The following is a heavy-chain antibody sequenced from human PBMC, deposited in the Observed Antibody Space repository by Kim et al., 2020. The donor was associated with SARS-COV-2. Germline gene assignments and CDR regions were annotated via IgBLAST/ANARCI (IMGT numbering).Heavy chain of an antibody. CDR2: IYPGDSDT. V-gene: IGHV5-51*01. CDR1: GYSFTSYW. CDR3: ARITGSFLEWLFSFDY. D-gene: IGHD3-3*01. Sequence: GESLKISCKGSGYSFTSYWIGWVRQMPGKGLEWMGIIYPGDSDTRYSPSFQGQVTISADKSISTAYLQWSSLKASDTAMYYCARITGSFLEWLFSFDYWGQGTLVTVSS. J-gene: IGHJ4*02.